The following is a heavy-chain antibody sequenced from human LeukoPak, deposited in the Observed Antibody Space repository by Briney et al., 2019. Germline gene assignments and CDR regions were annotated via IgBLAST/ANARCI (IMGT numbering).Heavy chain of an antibody. V-gene: IGHV4-59*01. CDR3: ARESLAAAGTFDY. CDR2: IYYSGST. D-gene: IGHD6-13*01. Sequence: PSETLSLTCAVYGGSFSGYYWSWIRQPPGKGLEWIGYIYYSGSTNYNPSLKSRVAISVDTSKNQFSLKLSSVTAADTAVYYCARESLAAAGTFDYWGQGTLVTVSS. J-gene: IGHJ4*02. CDR1: GGSFSGYY.